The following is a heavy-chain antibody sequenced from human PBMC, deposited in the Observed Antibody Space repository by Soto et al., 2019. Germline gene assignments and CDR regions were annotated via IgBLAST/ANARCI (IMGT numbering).Heavy chain of an antibody. CDR1: GFTVGTNY. V-gene: IGHV3-53*01. CDR2: IYNVSST. CDR3: ARDSQGVPAVNPGYLYFGMDV. Sequence: PGGSLRLSCAASGFTVGTNYMNWVRQAPGKGLEWVSIIYNVSSTYYADSVRGRFTISRDNSKNTLYLQMNNLRVEDTAVYYCARDSQGVPAVNPGYLYFGMDVWGRGTKVTVSS. J-gene: IGHJ6*02. D-gene: IGHD2-2*01.